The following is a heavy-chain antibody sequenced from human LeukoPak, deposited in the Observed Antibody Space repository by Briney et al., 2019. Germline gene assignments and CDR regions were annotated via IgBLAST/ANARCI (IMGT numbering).Heavy chain of an antibody. CDR3: ARDVRVGYCSGGSCYEGNGMDV. J-gene: IGHJ6*04. V-gene: IGHV4-31*03. D-gene: IGHD2-15*01. CDR1: GGSISSGGYY. CDR2: IYYSGST. Sequence: SQTLSLTCTVSGGSISSGGYYWSWIRQHPGKGLEWIGYIYYSGSTYYNPSLKSRVTISVDTSKNQFSLKLSSVTAADTAVYYCARDVRVGYCSGGSCYEGNGMDVWAKGPRSPSPQ.